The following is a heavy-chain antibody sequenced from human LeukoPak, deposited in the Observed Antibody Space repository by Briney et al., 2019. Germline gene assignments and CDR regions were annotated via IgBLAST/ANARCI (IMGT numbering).Heavy chain of an antibody. CDR1: GFTFSTYD. CDR3: ARANRIWASGYVYHYYGMDV. CDR2: IGTTGDT. Sequence: GGSLRLSCAASGFTFSTYDMHWVRQATGKGLEWVSSIGTTGDTYYPGSVKGRFTISRENAKNSWYLQMNSLRAGDTAVYYCARANRIWASGYVYHYYGMDVWGQGTTVTVSS. D-gene: IGHD5-12*01. J-gene: IGHJ6*02. V-gene: IGHV3-13*04.